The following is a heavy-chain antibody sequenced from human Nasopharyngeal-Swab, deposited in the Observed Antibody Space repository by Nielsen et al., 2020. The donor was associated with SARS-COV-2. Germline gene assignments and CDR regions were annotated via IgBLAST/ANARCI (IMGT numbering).Heavy chain of an antibody. V-gene: IGHV3-7*01. CDR2: IKQDGSDK. CDR1: GFIFDDYA. CDR3: GRGGKLGALDI. Sequence: GGSLRLSCAASGFIFDDYAMHWVRQAPGKGLEWVANIKQDGSDKYYVDSVKGRFTISRDNAKNSLELQMNSLRVEDTAVYYCGRGGKLGALDIWGQGTMVTVSS. D-gene: IGHD3-16*01. J-gene: IGHJ3*02.